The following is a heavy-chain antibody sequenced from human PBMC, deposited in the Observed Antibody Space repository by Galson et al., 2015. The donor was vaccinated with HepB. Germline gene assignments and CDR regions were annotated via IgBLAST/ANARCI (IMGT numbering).Heavy chain of an antibody. D-gene: IGHD3-3*01. V-gene: IGHV3-7*01. Sequence: SLRLSCAASGFTFSSYWMNWVRQAPGKGLEWVANIKQDGTEKYYVDSVKGRFTLSRENAKNSLYVQMNNQRAEDTAVYYCARDYDPAARPLSYFDLWGRGTLVTVSS. CDR3: ARDYDPAARPLSYFDL. CDR2: IKQDGTEK. J-gene: IGHJ2*01. CDR1: GFTFSSYW.